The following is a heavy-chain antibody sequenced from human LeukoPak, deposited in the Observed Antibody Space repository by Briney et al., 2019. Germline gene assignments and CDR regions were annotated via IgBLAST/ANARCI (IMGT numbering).Heavy chain of an antibody. CDR1: GGSFSDYH. CDR3: ARLSSSWYQDWYFDL. CDR2: IDHSGST. Sequence: SETLSLTCAVYGGSFSDYHWTWIRQPPGKGLEWIGEIDHSGSTNYNPSLKSRVTISVDKSKNQFSLKLSSVTAADTAVYYCARLSSSWYQDWYFDLWGRGTLVTVSS. D-gene: IGHD6-13*01. J-gene: IGHJ2*01. V-gene: IGHV4-34*01.